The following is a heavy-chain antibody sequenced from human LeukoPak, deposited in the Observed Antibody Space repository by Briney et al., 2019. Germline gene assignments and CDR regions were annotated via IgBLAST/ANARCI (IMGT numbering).Heavy chain of an antibody. CDR3: ARYLPAAILFDY. J-gene: IGHJ4*02. CDR1: GYSISSGYY. D-gene: IGHD2-2*01. CDR2: IYHSGST. Sequence: SETLSLTCAVSGYSISSGYYWGWIRQPPGKGLEWIGSIYHSGSTYYNPSLKSPVTISVDTSKNQFSLKLSSVTAADTAVYYCARYLPAAILFDYWGQGTLVTVSS. V-gene: IGHV4-38-2*01.